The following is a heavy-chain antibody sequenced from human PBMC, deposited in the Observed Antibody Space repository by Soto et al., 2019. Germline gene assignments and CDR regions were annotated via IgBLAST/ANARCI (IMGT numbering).Heavy chain of an antibody. CDR1: GFTFSTYA. CDR2: ISANGQGI. V-gene: IGHV3-23*01. CDR3: AKDRNYPRDQFHY. J-gene: IGHJ4*02. D-gene: IGHD1-7*01. Sequence: PGGSLRLSCAASGFTFSTYALSWVRQAPGKGLEWASAISANGQGIYYADSVRGRFTISRDNSKNTIFLHMDSLRAEDTAVYYCAKDRNYPRDQFHYWGQGTMVTVYS.